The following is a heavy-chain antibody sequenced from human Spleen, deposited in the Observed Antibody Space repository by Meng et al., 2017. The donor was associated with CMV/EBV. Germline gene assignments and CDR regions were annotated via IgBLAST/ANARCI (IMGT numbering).Heavy chain of an antibody. D-gene: IGHD3-3*01. CDR3: ASFRGTIFGVVTDDY. CDR1: GFTFSSYS. CDR2: ISSSSSYI. Sequence: GESLKISRAASGFTFSSYSMNWVRQAPGKGLEWVSSISSSSSYIYYADSVKGRFTISRDNAKNSLYLQMNSLRAEDTAVYYCASFRGTIFGVVTDDYWGQGTLVTVSS. V-gene: IGHV3-21*01. J-gene: IGHJ4*02.